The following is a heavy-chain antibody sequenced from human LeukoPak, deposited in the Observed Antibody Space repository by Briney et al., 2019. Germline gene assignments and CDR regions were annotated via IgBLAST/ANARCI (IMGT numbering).Heavy chain of an antibody. CDR2: ISGSGGST. V-gene: IGHV3-23*01. J-gene: IGHJ4*02. Sequence: GGTLRLSCAASGFTFSSYGMSWVRQAPGKGLEWVSAISGSGGSTYYADSVKGRFTISRENSKNTLYLQINSLRAEDTAVYYRAKVGDILTGYSGGPYYFDYWGQGTLVTVSS. CDR1: GFTFSSYG. D-gene: IGHD3-9*01. CDR3: AKVGDILTGYSGGPYYFDY.